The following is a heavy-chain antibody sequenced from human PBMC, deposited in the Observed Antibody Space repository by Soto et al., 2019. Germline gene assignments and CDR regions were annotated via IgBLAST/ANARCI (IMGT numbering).Heavy chain of an antibody. Sequence: EVQLVESGGGLVQPGRSLRLSCAASGFTFDDYAMHWVRQAPGKGLEWVSGISWNSGSIGYADSVKGRFTISRDNAKNSQYLQMNSLRAEDTALYYCAKDGGYSSGRYGAWGQGTLVTVSS. V-gene: IGHV3-9*01. CDR2: ISWNSGSI. J-gene: IGHJ5*02. CDR1: GFTFDDYA. CDR3: AKDGGYSSGRYGA. D-gene: IGHD6-19*01.